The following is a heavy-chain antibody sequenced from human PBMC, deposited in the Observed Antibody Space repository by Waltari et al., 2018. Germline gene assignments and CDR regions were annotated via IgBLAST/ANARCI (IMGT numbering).Heavy chain of an antibody. CDR3: AREYSSFEPIFDY. CDR2: INRSVST. CDR1: DDSFSKYY. D-gene: IGHD5-12*01. V-gene: IGHV4-34*02. J-gene: IGHJ4*02. Sequence: QVQLQQWGAGLLKPSETLSVTCEVFDDSFSKYYWVWIRQSPGKGLEWIGEINRSVSTNYNPSLKGRVTISLDMSKKQVSLRVTSVTAADTAVYYCAREYSSFEPIFDYWGRGTLVTVSS.